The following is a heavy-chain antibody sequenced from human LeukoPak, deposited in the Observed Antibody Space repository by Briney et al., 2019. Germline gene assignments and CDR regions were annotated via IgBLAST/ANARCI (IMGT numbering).Heavy chain of an antibody. D-gene: IGHD1-14*01. CDR1: GFTVRRYV. J-gene: IGHJ6*03. Sequence: QTGGSLRLSCVASGFTVRRYVMSWVRQAPGKGLEWVSLIYSDDRAFYADSVKGRFTISRNNSKKTLFLQMSSLKREDTAIYYCARGQAGFQEPRYYYYMDVWGKGTTVTVYS. CDR2: IYSDDRA. CDR3: ARGQAGFQEPRYYYYMDV. V-gene: IGHV3-66*02.